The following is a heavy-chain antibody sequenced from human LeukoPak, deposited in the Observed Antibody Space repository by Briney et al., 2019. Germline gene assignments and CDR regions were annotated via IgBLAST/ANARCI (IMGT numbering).Heavy chain of an antibody. D-gene: IGHD5-18*01. Sequence: GGSLRLYCAASGVTFSTYAMHWVRQAPGKGLEGVAFISYDRSNKYYADSVKGRFTISRDNSKNTLYLQMDTLRAEDAAVYFCARYNYGFDYWGQGALVSVSS. J-gene: IGHJ4*02. CDR2: ISYDRSNK. CDR1: GVTFSTYA. CDR3: ARYNYGFDY. V-gene: IGHV3-30*04.